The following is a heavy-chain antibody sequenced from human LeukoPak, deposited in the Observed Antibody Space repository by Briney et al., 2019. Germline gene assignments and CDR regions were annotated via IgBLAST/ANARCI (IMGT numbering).Heavy chain of an antibody. CDR3: ARGGGRHVEY. CDR1: GFTFSSYW. Sequence: GGSLRLSCAASGFTFSSYWMSWFRQAPGKGLEWVANIKEDGSEKNYVDSVKGRFTISRDNAKNSLYLQMNSLRAEDTAVYYCARGGGRHVEYWGQGNLVTVSS. V-gene: IGHV3-7*05. D-gene: IGHD2/OR15-2a*01. CDR2: IKEDGSEK. J-gene: IGHJ4*02.